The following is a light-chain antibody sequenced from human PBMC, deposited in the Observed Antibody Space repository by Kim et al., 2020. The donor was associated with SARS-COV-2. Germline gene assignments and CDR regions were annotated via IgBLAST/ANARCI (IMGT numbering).Light chain of an antibody. CDR3: QQSYSIPLT. CDR2: AAS. V-gene: IGKV1-39*01. J-gene: IGKJ2*01. Sequence: IQMTQSPSSLSASVGDRVTITCRASQTIGRYLNWYQQKPGKAPKLLIYAASSLQSGVPSRLSGSASGTDFTLTIGSLQPEDFATYYCQQSYSIPLTFGQGTKLEI. CDR1: QTIGRY.